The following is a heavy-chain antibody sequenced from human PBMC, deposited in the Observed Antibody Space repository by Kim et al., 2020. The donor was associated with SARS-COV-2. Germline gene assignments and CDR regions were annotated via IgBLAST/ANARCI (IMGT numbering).Heavy chain of an antibody. CDR2: IYPGDSDT. CDR1: GYSFTSYW. Sequence: GESLKISCKGSGYSFTSYWIGWVRQTPGKGLEWMGIIYPGDSDTRYSPSFQGQVTISADKSISTAYLQWSSLKASDTAMYYCARVKGILGYDNAFDIWGQGTMVTVSS. J-gene: IGHJ3*02. CDR3: ARVKGILGYDNAFDI. V-gene: IGHV5-51*01. D-gene: IGHD2-15*01.